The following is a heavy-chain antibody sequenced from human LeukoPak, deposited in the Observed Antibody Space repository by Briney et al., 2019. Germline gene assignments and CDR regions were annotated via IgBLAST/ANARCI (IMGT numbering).Heavy chain of an antibody. J-gene: IGHJ3*02. CDR1: GYTFTSYG. V-gene: IGHV1-18*01. CDR2: ISAYNGNT. D-gene: IGHD3-22*01. Sequence: ASVKVSCKASGYTFTSYGISWVRQAPGQGLEWMGWISAYNGNTNYAQKLQGRVTMTTDTSTSTAYMELRSPRSDDTAVYYCAREDYYDSSGPRTGFDIWGQGTMVTVSS. CDR3: AREDYYDSSGPRTGFDI.